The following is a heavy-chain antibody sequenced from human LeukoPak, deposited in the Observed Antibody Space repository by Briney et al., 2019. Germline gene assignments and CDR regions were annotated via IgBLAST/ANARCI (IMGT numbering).Heavy chain of an antibody. CDR1: GFTFSSYS. Sequence: GGSLRLSCAASGFTFSSYSMNWVRQAPGKGLEWISYISSTSNTIYYSDSVKGRFTISRDIAKSSLYLQMTSLRDEDTAVYYCASHEYSSSSHDYWGQGTLVTVSS. D-gene: IGHD6-6*01. V-gene: IGHV3-48*02. CDR3: ASHEYSSSSHDY. CDR2: ISSTSNTI. J-gene: IGHJ4*02.